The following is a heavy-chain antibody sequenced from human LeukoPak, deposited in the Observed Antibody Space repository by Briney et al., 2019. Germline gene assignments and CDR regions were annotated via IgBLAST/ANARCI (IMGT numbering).Heavy chain of an antibody. CDR2: ISSSGSTI. D-gene: IGHD2-2*01. CDR3: ARGGYCSSTSCYRGY. CDR1: GFTFSDYY. Sequence: GGSLRLSCAASGFTFSDYYMSWIRQAPGKGLEWVSYISSSGSTIYYADSVEGRFTISRDNAKNSLYLQMNSLRAEDTAVYYCARGGYCSSTSCYRGYWGQGTLVTVSS. J-gene: IGHJ4*02. V-gene: IGHV3-11*04.